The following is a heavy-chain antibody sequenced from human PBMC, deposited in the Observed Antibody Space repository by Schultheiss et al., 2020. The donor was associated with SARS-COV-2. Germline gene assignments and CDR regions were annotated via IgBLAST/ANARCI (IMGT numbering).Heavy chain of an antibody. V-gene: IGHV3-74*01. CDR1: GFTFRSYW. CDR2: INSDGSDT. D-gene: IGHD6-6*01. CDR3: ARERRSSSSTFDY. Sequence: GESLKISCAASGFTFRSYWMHWVRQAPGKGLVWVSRINSDGSDTNYADSVKGRFTISRDNAKNSLYLQMNSLRAEDTAVYYCARERRSSSSTFDYWGQGTLVTVSS. J-gene: IGHJ4*02.